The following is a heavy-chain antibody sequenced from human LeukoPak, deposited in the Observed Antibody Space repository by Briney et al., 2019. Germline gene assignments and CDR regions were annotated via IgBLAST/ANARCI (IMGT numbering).Heavy chain of an antibody. CDR1: GGSISSYY. V-gene: IGHV4-59*01. CDR3: ARAGYYYGSGSYYNTPHFDY. CDR2: IYYSGSI. D-gene: IGHD3-10*01. Sequence: SETLSLTCTVSGGSISSYYWSWIRQPPGKGLEYVGYIYYSGSIYYNPSLKSRVTISVDTSKNQFSLKLSSVTAADTAVYYCARAGYYYGSGSYYNTPHFDYWGQGTLVTVSS. J-gene: IGHJ4*02.